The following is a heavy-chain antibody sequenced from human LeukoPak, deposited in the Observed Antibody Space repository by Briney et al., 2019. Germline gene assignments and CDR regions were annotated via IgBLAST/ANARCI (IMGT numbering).Heavy chain of an antibody. Sequence: PGRSLRLSYAASGFTFSSYAMHWVRQAPGKGLEWVAVISYDGSNKYYADSVKGRFTISRDNSKNTLYLQMNSLRAEDTAVYYCAKDGYSSGWSFDFWGQGTLVTVSS. J-gene: IGHJ4*02. CDR3: AKDGYSSGWSFDF. D-gene: IGHD6-19*01. CDR2: ISYDGSNK. CDR1: GFTFSSYA. V-gene: IGHV3-30*04.